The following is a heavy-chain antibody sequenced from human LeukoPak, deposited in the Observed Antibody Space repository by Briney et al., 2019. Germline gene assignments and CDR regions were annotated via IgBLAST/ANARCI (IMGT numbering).Heavy chain of an antibody. CDR2: INPSGGST. V-gene: IGHV1-46*01. D-gene: IGHD6-13*01. Sequence: ASVKVSCKASGYTFTSYYMHWVRQAPGQGLEWMGIINPSGGSTSYAQKFQGRVTMTRDTSTSTVYMELSSLRSEDTAVYYCARLGYTGYSSSGDFYFDYWSQGTLVTVSS. CDR1: GYTFTSYY. J-gene: IGHJ4*02. CDR3: ARLGYTGYSSSGDFYFDY.